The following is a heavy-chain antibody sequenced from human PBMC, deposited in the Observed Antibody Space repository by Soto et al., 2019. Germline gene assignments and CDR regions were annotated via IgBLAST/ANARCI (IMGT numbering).Heavy chain of an antibody. CDR3: ARSGGSFNLDY. V-gene: IGHV4-4*07. CDR2: IYNSGST. J-gene: IGHJ4*02. CDR1: GGSISNYY. D-gene: IGHD1-26*01. Sequence: QVQLQESGPGLVKPSETLSLTCTVSGGSISNYYWSWIRQPAGKGLEWIGRIYNSGSTKYNPSLKSRVTMSEDTSKNQCSLNLISVTAADTAVYYCARSGGSFNLDYWGLGTLVTVSS.